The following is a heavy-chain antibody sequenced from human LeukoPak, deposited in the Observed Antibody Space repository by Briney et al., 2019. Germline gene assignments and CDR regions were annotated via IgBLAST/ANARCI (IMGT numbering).Heavy chain of an antibody. CDR1: GGSISSYY. V-gene: IGHV4-59*13. J-gene: IGHJ6*02. CDR3: ARGQPVELRYFDWLSPNGMDV. D-gene: IGHD3-9*01. Sequence: SETLSLTCTVPGGSISSYYWSWIRQPPGKVLEWIGYNYYSGSTNYNPSLKSRVPISVDSSKNQFSLRLSSVTAADTAVYYCARGQPVELRYFDWLSPNGMDVWGQGTTVTVSS. CDR2: NYYSGST.